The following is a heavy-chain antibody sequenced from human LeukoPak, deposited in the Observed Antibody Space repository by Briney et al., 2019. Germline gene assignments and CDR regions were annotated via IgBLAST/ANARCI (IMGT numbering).Heavy chain of an antibody. J-gene: IGHJ4*02. CDR3: ARSLEGWEQFDY. V-gene: IGHV4-61*02. D-gene: IGHD1-26*01. CDR1: GGSISSGSYY. Sequence: PSETLSLTCTVSGGSISSGSYYWSWIRQPAGKGLEWIGRIYTSGSTNYNPSLKSRVTISVDTSKNQFSLKLSSVTAADTAVYYCARSLEGWEQFDYWGQGTLVTVSS. CDR2: IYTSGST.